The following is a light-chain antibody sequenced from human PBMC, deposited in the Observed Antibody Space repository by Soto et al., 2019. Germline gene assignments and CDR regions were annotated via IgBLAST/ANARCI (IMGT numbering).Light chain of an antibody. J-gene: IGKJ1*01. Sequence: EIVLTQSPGTLSLSPGERATLSCRASQSVSSSYLAWYQQKPGQAPRLLIYGASSRATGVPDRFSGSGSETDFTLTISRLEPEDFAVYYCQQCGSTPLTFGQGSKVEIK. CDR3: QQCGSTPLT. V-gene: IGKV3-20*01. CDR1: QSVSSSY. CDR2: GAS.